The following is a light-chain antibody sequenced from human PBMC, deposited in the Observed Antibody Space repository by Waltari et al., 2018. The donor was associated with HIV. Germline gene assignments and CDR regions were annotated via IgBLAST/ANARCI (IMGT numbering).Light chain of an antibody. CDR2: LGS. J-gene: IGKJ2*01. CDR1: QSLLHSNGYNY. V-gene: IGKV2-28*01. CDR3: MQALQTPYT. Sequence: EIVMTQSPLHLPVTPGEPASISCRSSQSLLHSNGYNYLDWYLQKPGQSPQLLIYLGSNRASGVPDRFSGSGSGTDFTLKIGRVVAEDVGVYYCMQALQTPYTFGQGTKLEIK.